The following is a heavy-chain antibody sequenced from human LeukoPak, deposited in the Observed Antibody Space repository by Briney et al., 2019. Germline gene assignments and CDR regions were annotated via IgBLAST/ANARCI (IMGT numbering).Heavy chain of an antibody. Sequence: SETLSLTCAVSGGSISSGGYSWSWIRQPPGKGLEWIGYIYHSGSTYYIPSLKSRVTISVDRSKNQFSLKLSSVTAADTAVYYCARERDFWSGYGMDVWGQGTTVTVSS. J-gene: IGHJ6*02. CDR3: ARERDFWSGYGMDV. D-gene: IGHD3-3*01. V-gene: IGHV4-30-2*01. CDR2: IYHSGST. CDR1: GGSISSGGYS.